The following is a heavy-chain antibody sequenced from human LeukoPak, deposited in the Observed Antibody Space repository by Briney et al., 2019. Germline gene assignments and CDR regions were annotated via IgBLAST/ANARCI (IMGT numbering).Heavy chain of an antibody. CDR1: GGSISSYY. V-gene: IGHV4-59*08. CDR2: LDYSGST. Sequence: SSETLSLTCTVSGGSISSYYWSWIRQPPGKGLEWIGYLDYSGSTKHNPSLKSRATISVDTSKNQFSLKLTSVTAADTAVFYCVRHAIAVAGTGYFDSWGQGTLVTVSS. CDR3: VRHAIAVAGTGYFDS. J-gene: IGHJ4*02. D-gene: IGHD6-19*01.